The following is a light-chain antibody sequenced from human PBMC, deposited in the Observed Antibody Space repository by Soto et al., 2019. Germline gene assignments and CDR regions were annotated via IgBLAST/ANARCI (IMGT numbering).Light chain of an antibody. Sequence: EIVLTQSPGTLSQSPGERATLSCRASQSVSNNYLAWYQQKPGQAPRLLIYGASSRATGIPDRFSGSGSGTDFTLTISRLEPEDFAVYYCQQYNKWPKMFGQGTKVDIK. CDR2: GAS. CDR1: QSVSNNY. V-gene: IGKV3-20*01. CDR3: QQYNKWPKM. J-gene: IGKJ1*01.